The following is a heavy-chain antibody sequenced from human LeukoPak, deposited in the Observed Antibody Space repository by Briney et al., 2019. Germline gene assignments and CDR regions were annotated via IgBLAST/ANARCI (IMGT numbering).Heavy chain of an antibody. J-gene: IGHJ4*02. D-gene: IGHD1-26*01. V-gene: IGHV3-30-3*01. CDR2: ISWDGNTK. CDR3: ARDLSERYSTDY. Sequence: GRSLRLSCAVSGSTFKKYAIHWVRQAPGKGLEWVAFISWDGNTKYYADSVKGRFTISRDNSQNTLDLQMDSLRAEDTAVYYCARDLSERYSTDYWGQGTLVTVSS. CDR1: GSTFKKYA.